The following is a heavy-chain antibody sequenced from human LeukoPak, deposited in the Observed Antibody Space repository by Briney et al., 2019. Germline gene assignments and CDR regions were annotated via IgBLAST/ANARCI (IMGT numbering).Heavy chain of an antibody. CDR3: ARDVAVDYYDSSGDDAFDI. CDR1: GYTFTSYY. Sequence: ASVKVSCKASGYTFTSYYMHWVRQAPGQGREWMGVINPSGGSTSYAQKFQGRVTMTRDTSTSTVYMELSSLRSEDTAVYYCARDVAVDYYDSSGDDAFDIWGQGTMVTVSS. CDR2: INPSGGST. J-gene: IGHJ3*02. D-gene: IGHD3-22*01. V-gene: IGHV1-46*01.